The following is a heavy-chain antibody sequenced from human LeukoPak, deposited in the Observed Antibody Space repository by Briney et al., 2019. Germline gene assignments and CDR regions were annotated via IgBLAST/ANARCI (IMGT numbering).Heavy chain of an antibody. D-gene: IGHD3-22*01. Sequence: QAGGSLRLSCAASGFTFSSYAMSWVRQAPGKGLEWVSAISGSGGSTYYADSVKGRFTISRDNSKNTLYLQMNSLRAEDTAVYYCAKGITMIVVVIIAFDYWGQGTLVTVSS. CDR3: AKGITMIVVVIIAFDY. V-gene: IGHV3-23*01. CDR2: ISGSGGST. J-gene: IGHJ4*02. CDR1: GFTFSSYA.